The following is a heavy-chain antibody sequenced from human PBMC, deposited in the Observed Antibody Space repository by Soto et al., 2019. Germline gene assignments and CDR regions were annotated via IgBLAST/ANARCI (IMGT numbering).Heavy chain of an antibody. CDR2: ISAYNGNT. CDR1: GYTFTSYG. D-gene: IGHD6-13*01. V-gene: IGHV1-18*04. Sequence: ASVKVSCKASGYTFTSYGISCVRQAPGQGLEWMGWISAYNGNTNYAQKLQGRVTMTTDTSTSTAYMELRSLRSDDTAVYYCARDLRSIAAAGTGWFDPWGQGTLVTVSS. J-gene: IGHJ5*02. CDR3: ARDLRSIAAAGTGWFDP.